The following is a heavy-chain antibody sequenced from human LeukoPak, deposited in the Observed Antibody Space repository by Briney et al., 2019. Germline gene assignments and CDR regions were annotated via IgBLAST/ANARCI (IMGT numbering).Heavy chain of an antibody. V-gene: IGHV4-39*01. CDR1: GGSISSSDYY. CDR3: ARGLRGYSPQGVGY. CDR2: MYYSGST. J-gene: IGHJ4*02. D-gene: IGHD5-18*01. Sequence: SETLSLTCTISGGSISSSDYYWGWIRQPPGKGLEWIGSMYYSGSTNYNPSLKSRVTVSVDTSKNQFSLKLSSVTAADTAVYYCARGLRGYSPQGVGYWGQGTLVTVSS.